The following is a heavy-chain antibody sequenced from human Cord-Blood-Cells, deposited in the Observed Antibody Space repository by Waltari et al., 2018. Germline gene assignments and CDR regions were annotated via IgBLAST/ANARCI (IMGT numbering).Heavy chain of an antibody. CDR3: ARGSSNDY. Sequence: VQLVESGGGFVQPGVSLRVTCSAAGYTLSTYDMHWVRQATGKGLEWVSAIGTAGDTYYPGSVKGRFTISRENAKNSLYLQMNSLRAGDTAVYYCARGSSNDYWGQGTLVTVSS. D-gene: IGHD6-19*01. V-gene: IGHV3-13*01. CDR1: GYTLSTYD. CDR2: IGTAGDT. J-gene: IGHJ4*02.